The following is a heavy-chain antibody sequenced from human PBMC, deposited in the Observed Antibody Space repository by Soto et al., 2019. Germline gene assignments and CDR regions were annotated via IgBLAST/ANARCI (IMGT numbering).Heavy chain of an antibody. CDR1: GYTFTSYG. Sequence: QVQLVQSGAEVKKPGASVKVSCKASGYTFTSYGISWVRQSPGQGLEWMGWISAYNGNTNYEQKLQGRVTMTTDTSTSTAYMELRSLRSDDTAVYYCARGRLILRYFDWGEGAFDYWGQGTLVTVSS. CDR3: ARGRLILRYFDWGEGAFDY. J-gene: IGHJ4*02. D-gene: IGHD3-9*01. V-gene: IGHV1-18*01. CDR2: ISAYNGNT.